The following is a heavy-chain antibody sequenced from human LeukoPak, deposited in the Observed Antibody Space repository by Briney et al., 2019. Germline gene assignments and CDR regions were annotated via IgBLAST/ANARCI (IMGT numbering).Heavy chain of an antibody. CDR1: GYSISSGYY. CDR2: IYYSGST. V-gene: IGHV4-38-2*02. D-gene: IGHD3-16*01. CDR3: AREKIGTGTVLGKDYYYMDV. Sequence: SETLSLTCTVSGYSISSGYYWGWIRQPPGKGLEWIGSIYYSGSTYYNPSLKSRVTISVDTSKSQFSLKLSSVTAADTAMYYCAREKIGTGTVLGKDYYYMDVWGKGTTVTVSS. J-gene: IGHJ6*03.